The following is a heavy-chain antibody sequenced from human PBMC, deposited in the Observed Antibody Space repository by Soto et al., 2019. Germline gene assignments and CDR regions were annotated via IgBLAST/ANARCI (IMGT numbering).Heavy chain of an antibody. CDR2: IIPIFGTA. V-gene: IGHV1-69*12. J-gene: IGHJ6*02. Sequence: QVQLVQSGAEVKKPGSSVKVSCKASGGTFSSYAISWVRQAPGQGLEWMGGIIPIFGTADYAQNFKGRVTTTADETTSRSYMGLSSLRSADTAVYYCATARGYGAGVADYYYYSGMDVWGQGTTVTVSS. CDR3: ATARGYGAGVADYYYYSGMDV. D-gene: IGHD5-18*01. CDR1: GGTFSSYA.